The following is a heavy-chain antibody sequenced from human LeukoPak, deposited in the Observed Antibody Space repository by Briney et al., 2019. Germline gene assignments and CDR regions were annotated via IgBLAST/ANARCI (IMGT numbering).Heavy chain of an antibody. D-gene: IGHD6-13*01. CDR1: GGSISSYY. CDR3: ARDRGSSSWYWDFDY. V-gene: IGHV4-59*01. J-gene: IGHJ4*02. CDR2: IYYSGST. Sequence: KPSETLSLTCTVSGGSISSYYWSRIRQPPGKGLEWIGYIYYSGSTNYNPSLKSRVTISVDTSKNQFSLKLSSVTAADTAVYYCARDRGSSSWYWDFDYWGQGTLVTVSS.